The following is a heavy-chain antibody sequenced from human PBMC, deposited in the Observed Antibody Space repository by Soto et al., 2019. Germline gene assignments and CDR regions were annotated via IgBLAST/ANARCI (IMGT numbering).Heavy chain of an antibody. D-gene: IGHD6-13*01. CDR1: GYTFTSYG. CDR3: ARGGMYIISRRYFDS. CDR2: ISGYNGNT. J-gene: IGHJ4*02. V-gene: IGHV1-18*04. Sequence: QVQLVQSGAEVRKPGASVKVSCKAAGYTFTSYGITWVRQAPGQGLEWMGWISGYNGNTDYAQKVQGRVTMTTDTSTSTAYMEVWGLRPDDTAVYYCARGGMYIISRRYFDSWGQGTLVTVSS.